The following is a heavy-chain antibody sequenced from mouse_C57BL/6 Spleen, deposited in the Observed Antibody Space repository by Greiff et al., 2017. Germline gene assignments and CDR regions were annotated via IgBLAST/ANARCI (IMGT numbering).Heavy chain of an antibody. CDR2: IWSGGST. J-gene: IGHJ3*01. Sequence: VQRVESGPGLVQPSQSLSITCTVSGFSLTSYGVHWVRQSPGKGLEWLGVIWSGGSTDYNAAFISRLSISKDNSKSQVFFKMNSLQADDTAIYYCARERGYYYGSRPAWFAYWGQGTLVTVSA. V-gene: IGHV2-2*01. D-gene: IGHD1-1*01. CDR1: GFSLTSYG. CDR3: ARERGYYYGSRPAWFAY.